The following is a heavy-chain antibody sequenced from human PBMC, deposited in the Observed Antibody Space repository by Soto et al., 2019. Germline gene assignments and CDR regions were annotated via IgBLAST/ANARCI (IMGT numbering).Heavy chain of an antibody. Sequence: QLQLQESGPALVKPSETLSLSCTVSGGSITSSFYWGWIRQPPGKGLEWIGSIYGTGNTYYNPSLKGRVTISADTSKNQFSLNLISVTAADTAVYYCRSSSRYSTDVWGQGATVTVSS. D-gene: IGHD6-13*01. V-gene: IGHV4-39*01. CDR1: GGSITSSFY. J-gene: IGHJ6*02. CDR3: RSSSRYSTDV. CDR2: IYGTGNT.